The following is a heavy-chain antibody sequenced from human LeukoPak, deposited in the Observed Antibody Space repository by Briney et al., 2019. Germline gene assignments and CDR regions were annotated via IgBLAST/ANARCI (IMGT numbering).Heavy chain of an antibody. CDR2: ISGDGSFT. D-gene: IGHD6-6*01. Sequence: GGSLRLSCTASGFTLRNYWMHWVRQVPGKRRVWVSRISGDGSFTNYADSVQGRFTISRDNAKNTLYLQIDSLRSEDTAVYYCARYSSSTGGASYYLDYWGHGTLVTVSS. CDR3: ARYSSSTGGASYYLDY. V-gene: IGHV3-74*01. J-gene: IGHJ4*01. CDR1: GFTLRNYW.